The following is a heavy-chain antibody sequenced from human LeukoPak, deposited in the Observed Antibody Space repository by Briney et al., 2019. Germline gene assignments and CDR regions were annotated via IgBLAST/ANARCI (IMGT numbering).Heavy chain of an antibody. CDR1: GYTFTSYG. V-gene: IGHV1-18*01. CDR3: ARRLYYYYMDV. J-gene: IGHJ6*03. Sequence: ASVKVSCKASGYTFTSYGISWVRQAPGQGGEGMGWISAYNGKTNYAQKLQGIVTITTDTSTSTAYMELRSLRSDDTAVYYCARRLYYYYMDVWGKGTTVTVSS. CDR2: ISAYNGKT.